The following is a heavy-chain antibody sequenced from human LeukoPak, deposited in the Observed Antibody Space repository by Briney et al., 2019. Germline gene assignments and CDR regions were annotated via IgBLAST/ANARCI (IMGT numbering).Heavy chain of an antibody. D-gene: IGHD3-10*01. CDR2: INHSGST. CDR3: ARGKYYGSGSYYIRNWFDP. J-gene: IGHJ5*02. V-gene: IGHV4-34*01. Sequence: SETLSLTCAVYGGSFSGYYWSWIRQPPGKGLEWIGEINHSGSTNYNPSLKSRVTIPVDTSKNQFSLKLSSVTAADTAVYYCARGKYYGSGSYYIRNWFDPWGQGTLVTVSS. CDR1: GGSFSGYY.